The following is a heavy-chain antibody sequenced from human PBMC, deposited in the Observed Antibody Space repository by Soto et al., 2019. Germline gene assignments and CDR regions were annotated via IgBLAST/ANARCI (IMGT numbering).Heavy chain of an antibody. V-gene: IGHV6-1*01. CDR1: GDSVSSNSAA. CDR2: TYYRSKWYN. CDR3: ARDREYYGSGSYSASNWFDP. Sequence: SQTLSLTCAISGDSVSSNSAAWNWIRQSPSRGLEWLGRTYYRSKWYNDYAVSVKSRITINPDTSKNQFSLQLNSVTPEDTAVYYCARDREYYGSGSYSASNWFDPWGQGTPGTVSS. D-gene: IGHD3-10*01. J-gene: IGHJ5*02.